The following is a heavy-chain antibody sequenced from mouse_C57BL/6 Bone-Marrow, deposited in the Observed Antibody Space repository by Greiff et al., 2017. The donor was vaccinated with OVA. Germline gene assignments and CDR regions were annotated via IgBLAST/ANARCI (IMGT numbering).Heavy chain of an antibody. CDR2: IDPEDGDT. Sequence: DVQLQESGAELVRPGASVKLSCTASGFNIKDYYMHWVKQRPEQGLEWIGRIDPEDGDTEYAPKFQGKATMTADTSSNTAYLQLSSLTSEDTAVYYCTTSLQPGWFAYWGQGTLVTVSA. J-gene: IGHJ3*01. V-gene: IGHV14-1*01. D-gene: IGHD6-1*01. CDR1: GFNIKDYY. CDR3: TTSLQPGWFAY.